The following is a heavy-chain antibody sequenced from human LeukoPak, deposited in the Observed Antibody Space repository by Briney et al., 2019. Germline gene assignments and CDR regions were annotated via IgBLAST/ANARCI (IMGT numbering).Heavy chain of an antibody. Sequence: ASVKVSCKASGYTFTGYYMHWVRQAPGQGLEWMGWINPNSGGTNYAQKFQGRVTMTRDTSISTAYMELSRLRSDDTAVYYCARDRGSVVDTRYYYYYYMDVWGKGTTVTVSS. CDR1: GYTFTGYY. V-gene: IGHV1-2*02. J-gene: IGHJ6*03. CDR2: INPNSGGT. CDR3: ARDRGSVVDTRYYYYYYMDV. D-gene: IGHD5-12*01.